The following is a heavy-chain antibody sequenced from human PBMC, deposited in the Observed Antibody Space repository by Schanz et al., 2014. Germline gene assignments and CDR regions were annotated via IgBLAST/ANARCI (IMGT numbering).Heavy chain of an antibody. V-gene: IGHV3-23*04. Sequence: EVQLVESGGGVVQPGRSLRLSCAASGFTFSTHAMHWVRQAPGKGLEWVSAISGSGGSTYYADSVKGRFTISRDNSKNTLYLQMNSLRAEDTAVYYCARIGGSVFDYWAQGTLVTVSS. J-gene: IGHJ4*02. CDR3: ARIGGSVFDY. CDR2: ISGSGGST. D-gene: IGHD3-10*01. CDR1: GFTFSTHA.